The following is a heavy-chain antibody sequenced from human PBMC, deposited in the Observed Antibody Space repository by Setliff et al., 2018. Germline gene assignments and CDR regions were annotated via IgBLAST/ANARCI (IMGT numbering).Heavy chain of an antibody. D-gene: IGHD3-10*01. V-gene: IGHV4-61*09. CDR1: DDSISSRHYY. CDR2: IYTSWSS. J-gene: IGHJ4*02. Sequence: SETLSLTCTVSDDSISSRHYYWSWIRQPAGKGLEWIGQIYTSWSSNYNPSLKGRASLSIDASKRQFSLKLTSVTAADTAVYFCARRYFDSGSYFYFDYWGQGTLVTVSS. CDR3: ARRYFDSGSYFYFDY.